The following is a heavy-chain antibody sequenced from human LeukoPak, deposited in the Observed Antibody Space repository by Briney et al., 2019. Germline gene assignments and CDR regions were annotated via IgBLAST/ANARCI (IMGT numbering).Heavy chain of an antibody. Sequence: PGRSLRLSCAASGFTFDDYAMHWVRQAPGKGLEWVSGISWNSGSIGYADSVKGRFTISRDNAKNSLYLQMNGLRAEDTALYYCAKGYYDILTGPLDYWGQGTLVTVSS. D-gene: IGHD3-9*01. CDR3: AKGYYDILTGPLDY. CDR1: GFTFDDYA. CDR2: ISWNSGSI. V-gene: IGHV3-9*01. J-gene: IGHJ4*02.